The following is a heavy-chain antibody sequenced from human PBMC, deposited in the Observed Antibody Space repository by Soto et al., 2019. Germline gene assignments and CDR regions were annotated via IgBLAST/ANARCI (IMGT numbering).Heavy chain of an antibody. CDR3: ARDGSGSYSNNWFDP. J-gene: IGHJ5*02. CDR1: GYTLTSYY. D-gene: IGHD3-10*01. Sequence: QVQLVQSGAEVKKPGASVKVSCKASGYTLTSYYMHWVRQAPGQGLEWMGIINPSGGSTSYAQKFQGRVTMTRDTSTSTVYMELSSLRSEDTAVYYCARDGSGSYSNNWFDPWGQGTLVTVSS. CDR2: INPSGGST. V-gene: IGHV1-46*03.